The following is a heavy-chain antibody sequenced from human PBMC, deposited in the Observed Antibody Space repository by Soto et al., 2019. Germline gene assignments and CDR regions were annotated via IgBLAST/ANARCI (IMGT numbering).Heavy chain of an antibody. D-gene: IGHD3-3*01. J-gene: IGHJ6*02. CDR1: RFTFSNYG. CDR3: AKHYDFWLYGMDV. CDR2: ISYDGSNK. V-gene: IGHV3-30*18. Sequence: QVQLVESGGGVVQPGRSLRLSCAASRFTFSNYGMHWVRQAPGKGLEWVAVISYDGSNKYYADSVKGRFTIYRDNSKNTLYLQMNSLRAEDTAVYYCAKHYDFWLYGMDVWGQGTTVTVSS.